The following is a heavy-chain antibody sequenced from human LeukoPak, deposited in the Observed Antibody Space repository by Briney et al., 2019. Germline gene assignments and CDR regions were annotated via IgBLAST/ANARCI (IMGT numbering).Heavy chain of an antibody. D-gene: IGHD1-26*01. CDR3: ARDSSSGSHLRY. CDR2: ITATGRDT. Sequence: GGSLRLSCAASGFSFSTYAMNWVRQAPGKRLEWVSSITATGRDTYYALSVKGRITISRDNSKNTLYLQMNSLRAEDTAVYYCARDSSSGSHLRYWGKGTLVTVSS. CDR1: GFSFSTYA. J-gene: IGHJ4*02. V-gene: IGHV3-23*01.